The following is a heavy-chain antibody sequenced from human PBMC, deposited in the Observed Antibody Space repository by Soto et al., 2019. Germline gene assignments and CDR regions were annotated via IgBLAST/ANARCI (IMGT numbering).Heavy chain of an antibody. J-gene: IGHJ6*02. Sequence: QVQLVESGGGVVQPGRSLRLSCAASGFTFSSYGMHWVRQAPGKGLEWVAVIWYDGSNKYYADSVKGRFTISRDNSKNPLYLQMNSLRAEDTAVYYCARQGEVDYYYYGMDVWGQGTTVTVSS. D-gene: IGHD3-10*01. CDR3: ARQGEVDYYYYGMDV. V-gene: IGHV3-33*01. CDR1: GFTFSSYG. CDR2: IWYDGSNK.